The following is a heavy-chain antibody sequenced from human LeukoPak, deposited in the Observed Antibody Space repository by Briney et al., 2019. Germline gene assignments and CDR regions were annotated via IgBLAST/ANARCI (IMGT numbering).Heavy chain of an antibody. Sequence: GGSLRLSCAASGFTFSSYGMHWVRQAPGKGLEWVAVISYDGSNKYYADSVKGRFTISRDNSKNSLYLQMNSLRAEDTAVYYCARGFALSTKPNWFDPWGQGTLVTVSS. CDR2: ISYDGSNK. D-gene: IGHD1-1*01. V-gene: IGHV3-30*03. CDR1: GFTFSSYG. J-gene: IGHJ5*02. CDR3: ARGFALSTKPNWFDP.